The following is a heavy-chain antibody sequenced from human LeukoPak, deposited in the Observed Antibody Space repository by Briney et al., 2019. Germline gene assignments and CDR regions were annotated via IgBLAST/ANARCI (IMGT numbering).Heavy chain of an antibody. CDR2: ISGSGGST. CDR1: GFTFSSYA. Sequence: GGSLRLSCAASGFTFSSYAMGWVRQAPGKGLEWVSAISGSGGSTYYADSVKGRFTISRDNSKNTLYLQMNSLRAEDTAVYYCAKDPWVGAPASYYYYGMDVWGQGTTVTVSS. CDR3: AKDPWVGAPASYYYYGMDV. D-gene: IGHD1-26*01. V-gene: IGHV3-23*01. J-gene: IGHJ6*02.